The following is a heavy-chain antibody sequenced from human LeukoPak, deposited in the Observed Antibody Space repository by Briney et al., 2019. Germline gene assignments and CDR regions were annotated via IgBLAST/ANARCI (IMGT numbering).Heavy chain of an antibody. J-gene: IGHJ4*02. CDR1: GGSISSSYY. CDR2: IYYSGST. D-gene: IGHD3-22*01. V-gene: IGHV4-39*07. Sequence: SETLSLTCSVSGGSISSSYYWGWIRQTPGKGLEWIGSIYYSGSTYYNPSLKSRVTISVDTSKNQFSLKLSSVTAADTAVYYCARVVRSVYYYDKKDFDYWGQGTLVTVSS. CDR3: ARVVRSVYYYDKKDFDY.